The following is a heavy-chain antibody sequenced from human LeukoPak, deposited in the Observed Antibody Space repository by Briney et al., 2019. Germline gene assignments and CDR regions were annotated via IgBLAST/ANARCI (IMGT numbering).Heavy chain of an antibody. V-gene: IGHV3-53*01. J-gene: IGHJ4*02. CDR1: GFTASSNY. CDR2: IYSGGST. Sequence: GGSLRLSCAASGFTASSNYMSWVRQAPGKGREWVSVIYSGGSTYYADSLKGRFTIPRDNSKNTLYLQMNSLRAEDTAVYYCARGGYDSSGYQEGFDYWGQGTLVTVSS. CDR3: ARGGYDSSGYQEGFDY. D-gene: IGHD3-22*01.